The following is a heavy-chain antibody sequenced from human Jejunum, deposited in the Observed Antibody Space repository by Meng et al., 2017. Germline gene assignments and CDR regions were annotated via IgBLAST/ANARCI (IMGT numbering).Heavy chain of an antibody. CDR3: ARGGTDFYY. J-gene: IGHJ4*02. CDR2: INHTGGT. D-gene: IGHD2/OR15-2a*01. V-gene: IGHV4-34*01. Sequence: SETLSLTCAVYGGSFSSYSWSWIRQPPGKGLEWIGEINHTGGTNYNPSLEGRVTISEQTSKNQFSLRLTSVTAADTAVYFCARGGTDFYYCGQGTPVTVSS. CDR1: GGSFSSYS.